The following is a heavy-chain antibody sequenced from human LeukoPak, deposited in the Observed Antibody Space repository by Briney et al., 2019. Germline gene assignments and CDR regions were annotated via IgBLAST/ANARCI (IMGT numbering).Heavy chain of an antibody. J-gene: IGHJ6*02. D-gene: IGHD3-10*01. CDR2: IIPIVGTA. CDR3: ARGITVVRGVIKGGMDV. CDR1: GYTFTSCA. V-gene: IGHV1-69*04. Sequence: ASVKVSCKASGYTFTSCAMNWVRQAPGQGLEWMGRIIPIVGTANYAQKFQGRVTITADKSTATVYMELSNLRSGDTAVYYCARGITVVRGVIKGGMDVWGQGTTVTVSS.